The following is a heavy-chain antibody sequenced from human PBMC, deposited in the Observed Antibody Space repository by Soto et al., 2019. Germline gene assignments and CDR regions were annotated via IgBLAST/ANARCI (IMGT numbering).Heavy chain of an antibody. CDR1: GDSISRDGSS. CDR3: AREMSYYFDS. J-gene: IGHJ4*01. V-gene: IGHV4-30-2*01. Sequence: QVQLQESGSGLVKPSQNLVLTCTVSGDSISRDGSSWSWLRQPPGKGLEWIGYIYHSGATYYNPSLRSRVTTSVDKAKNQFSLSLASVTAADTDVYYWAREMSYYFDSWGHGTLVTVSS. CDR2: IYHSGAT.